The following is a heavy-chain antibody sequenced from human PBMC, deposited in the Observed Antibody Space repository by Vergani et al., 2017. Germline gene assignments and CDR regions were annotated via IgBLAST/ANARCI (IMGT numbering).Heavy chain of an antibody. V-gene: IGHV3-64*01. CDR2: ISSNGGST. CDR3: ARVEVGANAFDI. D-gene: IGHD1-26*01. Sequence: EVQLVESGGGLVQPGGSLRLSCAASGFTFSSYAMHWVRQAPGKGLEYVSAISSNGGSTYYANSVKGRFTISRDNSKNTLYLQMGSLRAEDMAVYYCARVEVGANAFDIWGQGTMVTVSS. CDR1: GFTFSSYA. J-gene: IGHJ3*02.